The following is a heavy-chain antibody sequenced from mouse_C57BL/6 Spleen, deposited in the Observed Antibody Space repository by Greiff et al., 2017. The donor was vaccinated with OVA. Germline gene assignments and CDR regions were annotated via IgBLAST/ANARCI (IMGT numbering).Heavy chain of an antibody. D-gene: IGHD2-3*01. CDR1: GYSITSGYY. V-gene: IGHV3-6*01. CDR2: ISYDGSN. CDR3: AVLYDGYYDWFAY. J-gene: IGHJ3*01. Sequence: EVKLVESGPGLVKPSQSLSLTCSVTGYSITSGYYWNWIRQFPGNKLEWMGYISYDGSNNYNPSLKNRISITRDTSKNQFFLKLNSVTTEDTATYYCAVLYDGYYDWFAYWGQGTLVTVSA.